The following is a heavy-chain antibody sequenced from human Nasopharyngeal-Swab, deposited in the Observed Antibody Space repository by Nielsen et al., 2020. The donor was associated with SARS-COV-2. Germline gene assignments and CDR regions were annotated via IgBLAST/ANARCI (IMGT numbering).Heavy chain of an antibody. D-gene: IGHD2-15*01. CDR1: GYSFTSYW. Sequence: GESLKISCQGSGYSFTSYWIGWVRQMPGKGLEWMGIIYPGDSDTRYSPSFQGQVTISADKSISTAYLQWSSLKASDTAMYYCARRVGYCSGGSCYFDYWGQGTLVTGSS. J-gene: IGHJ4*02. CDR3: ARRVGYCSGGSCYFDY. V-gene: IGHV5-51*01. CDR2: IYPGDSDT.